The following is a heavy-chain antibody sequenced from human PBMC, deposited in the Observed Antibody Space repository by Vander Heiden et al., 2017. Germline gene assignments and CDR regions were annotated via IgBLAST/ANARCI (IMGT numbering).Heavy chain of an antibody. Sequence: EVQLLESGGGLVQPGGSLRLSCASFGFTFSSYAMRWVRQGPGKGLEGVSAISGSGGSTYYADSVKGRFTISRDNSKNTLYLQMNSLRAEDTAVYYCAKGGWIQLSGYDDYWGQGTLVTVSS. CDR1: GFTFSSYA. V-gene: IGHV3-23*01. D-gene: IGHD5-18*01. J-gene: IGHJ4*02. CDR2: ISGSGGST. CDR3: AKGGWIQLSGYDDY.